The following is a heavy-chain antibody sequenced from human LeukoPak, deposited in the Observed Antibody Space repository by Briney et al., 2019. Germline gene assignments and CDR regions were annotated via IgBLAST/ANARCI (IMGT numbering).Heavy chain of an antibody. CDR3: ARITSSGSHDY. CDR2: TQYRSRWYN. V-gene: IGHV6-1*01. CDR1: GSRLSSDSAS. Sequence: SPTLSLTRAISGSRLSSDSASMNWISQSPSKGLEWLGRTQYRSRWYNDYAVSVKSRIIINPDTSKNQFSLQLNSVTPDDTAVYYCARITSSGSHDYWGQGTLVTVSS. D-gene: IGHD3-10*01. J-gene: IGHJ4*02.